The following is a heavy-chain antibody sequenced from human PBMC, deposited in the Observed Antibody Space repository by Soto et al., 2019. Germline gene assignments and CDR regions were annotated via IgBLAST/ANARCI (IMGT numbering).Heavy chain of an antibody. Sequence: GGSLRLSCAASGFTFSSYAMHWVRQAPGKGLEWVSSISSSSSYIYYADSVKGRFTISRDNAKNSLYLQMNSLRAEDTAVYYCARDGYSSRIYYYYMDVWGKGTTVTVSS. V-gene: IGHV3-21*01. D-gene: IGHD6-13*01. CDR3: ARDGYSSRIYYYYMDV. CDR1: GFTFSSYA. J-gene: IGHJ6*03. CDR2: ISSSSSYI.